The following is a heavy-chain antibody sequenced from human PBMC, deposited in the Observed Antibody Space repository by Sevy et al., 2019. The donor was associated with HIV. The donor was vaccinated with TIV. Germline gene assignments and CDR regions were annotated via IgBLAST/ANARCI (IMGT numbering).Heavy chain of an antibody. CDR1: GFTFSDHY. D-gene: IGHD6-25*01. V-gene: IGHV3-72*01. Sequence: GGSLRLSCVASGFTFSDHYMEWVRQAPGKGLEWVGRTRNNADGYTTEYAASVKGRFTISRDDSKNSLYVQMNSLKTEDPAVYYCSTHSGIAAAGRVFDYWGQGTLVTVSS. J-gene: IGHJ4*02. CDR3: STHSGIAAAGRVFDY. CDR2: TRNNADGYTT.